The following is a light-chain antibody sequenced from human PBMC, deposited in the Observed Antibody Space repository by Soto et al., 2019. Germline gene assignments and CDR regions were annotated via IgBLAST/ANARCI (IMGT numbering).Light chain of an antibody. CDR1: SSDVGSYNL. CDR3: CSYAGSSTFSYA. V-gene: IGLV2-23*03. J-gene: IGLJ1*01. CDR2: EGS. Sequence: QSVLTQPASVSGSHGQSISISCTGTSSDVGSYNLVSWYQQHPGKAPKLMIYEGSKRPSGVSNRFSGSKSGNTASLTISGLQAEDEADYYCCSYAGSSTFSYAFGTGTKVTVL.